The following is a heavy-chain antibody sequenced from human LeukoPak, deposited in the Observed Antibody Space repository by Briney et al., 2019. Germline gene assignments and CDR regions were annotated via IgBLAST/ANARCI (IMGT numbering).Heavy chain of an antibody. Sequence: SVKVSCKASGGTCSSYAISWVRQAPGQGLEWMGGIIPIFGTANYAQNFQGRVTITADESTSTAYMELSSLRSEDTAVYYCARGVPAALGSFDYWGQGTLVTVSS. CDR2: IIPIFGTA. V-gene: IGHV1-69*13. CDR3: ARGVPAALGSFDY. D-gene: IGHD2-2*01. CDR1: GGTCSSYA. J-gene: IGHJ4*02.